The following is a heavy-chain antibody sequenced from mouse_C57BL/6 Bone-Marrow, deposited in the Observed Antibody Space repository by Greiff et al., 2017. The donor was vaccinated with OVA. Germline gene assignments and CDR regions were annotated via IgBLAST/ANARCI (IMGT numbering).Heavy chain of an antibody. CDR2: IDPYDSYT. CDR3: AREEVLRPWFAY. Sequence: QVQLQQPGAELVMPGASVKLSCKASGYTFTSYWMHWVKQRPGQGLEWIGEIDPYDSYTNYNQKFKGKSTLTVDKSSSTAYMQLSSLTSEDSAVYCCAREEVLRPWFAYWGQGTLVTVSA. D-gene: IGHD1-1*01. CDR1: GYTFTSYW. J-gene: IGHJ3*01. V-gene: IGHV1-69*01.